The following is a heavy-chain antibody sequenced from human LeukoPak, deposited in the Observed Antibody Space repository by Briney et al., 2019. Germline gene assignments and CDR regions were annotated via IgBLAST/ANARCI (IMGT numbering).Heavy chain of an antibody. CDR3: ARDLDGYNYSDEYFQH. CDR2: ISAYNGNT. CDR1: GYTFTSYG. D-gene: IGHD5-24*01. V-gene: IGHV1-18*01. J-gene: IGHJ1*01. Sequence: ASVKVSCKASGYTFTSYGISWVRQAPGQGPEWMGWISAYNGNTNYAQKLQGRVTMTTDTSTSTAYMELRSLRSDDTAVYNCARDLDGYNYSDEYFQHWGQGTLVTVPS.